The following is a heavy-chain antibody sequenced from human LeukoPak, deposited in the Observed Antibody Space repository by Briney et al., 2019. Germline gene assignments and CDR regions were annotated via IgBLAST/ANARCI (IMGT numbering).Heavy chain of an antibody. CDR3: ARHSRVVAFDTFDI. V-gene: IGHV4-59*01. CDR2: IYYSGST. D-gene: IGHD3-22*01. CDR1: GGSISSYY. Sequence: SETLSLTCTVSGGSISSYYWSWIRQPPGKGLEWIGYIYYSGSTNYNPSLKSRVTISVDTSKNQFSLKLSSVTAADTALYYCARHSRVVAFDTFDIWGQGTMVTVSS. J-gene: IGHJ3*02.